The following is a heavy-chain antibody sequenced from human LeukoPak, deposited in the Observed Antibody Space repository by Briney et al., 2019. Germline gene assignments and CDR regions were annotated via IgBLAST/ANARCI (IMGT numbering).Heavy chain of an antibody. CDR1: GFTFSSYG. Sequence: GGSLGLSCAASGFTFSSYGMSWVRQAPGKGLEWVSAIGGRDGSTYYADSVKGRFTISRDNSKNTLYVQMNSLRAEDTAVYYCAKGHYYGSGSLDYWGQGTLVTVSS. D-gene: IGHD3-10*01. J-gene: IGHJ4*02. CDR3: AKGHYYGSGSLDY. CDR2: IGGRDGST. V-gene: IGHV3-23*01.